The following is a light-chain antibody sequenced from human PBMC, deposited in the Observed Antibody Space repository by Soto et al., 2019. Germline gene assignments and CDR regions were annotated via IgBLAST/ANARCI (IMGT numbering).Light chain of an antibody. J-gene: IGLJ2*01. CDR2: DNS. CDR3: QSYDSTLSASV. Sequence: QAVVTQPPSVSGAPGQGVTISCTGSSSNIGADYDVHWYQQLLGTAPKLLIYDNSNRPSGIPDRFSASKSGTSASLAITGLRAEDEADYYWQSYDSTLSASVFGGGTKLTVL. CDR1: SSNIGADYD. V-gene: IGLV1-40*01.